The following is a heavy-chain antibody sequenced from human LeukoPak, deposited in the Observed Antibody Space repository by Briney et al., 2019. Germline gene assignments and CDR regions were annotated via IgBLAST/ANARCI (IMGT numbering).Heavy chain of an antibody. J-gene: IGHJ6*02. V-gene: IGHV3-30*02. CDR1: GFTFSNYG. CDR3: AKSGDLNYYYYGMDV. D-gene: IGHD4-17*01. CDR2: MWYDGSNK. Sequence: TGGSLRLSCAASGFTFSNYGMHWVRQAPGKGLEWVAVMWYDGSNKYYTDSVKGRFTISRDNSKNTLYLQMNSLRAEDTAVYYCAKSGDLNYYYYGMDVWGQGTTVTVSS.